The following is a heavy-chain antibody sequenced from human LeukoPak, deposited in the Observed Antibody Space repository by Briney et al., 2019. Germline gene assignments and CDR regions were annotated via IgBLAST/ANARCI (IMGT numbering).Heavy chain of an antibody. V-gene: IGHV7-4-1*02. CDR2: INTNTGTP. Sequence: ASVKVSCKASGYTFSSYTLSWLRQAPGQGLEWMGWINTNTGTPTYAQGFTGRFVFSLDSSVSTAYLQISSLKAEDTAVYYCAREWFRDFWSGYRAFDIWGQGTMVTVSS. CDR1: GYTFSSYT. J-gene: IGHJ3*02. D-gene: IGHD3-3*01. CDR3: AREWFRDFWSGYRAFDI.